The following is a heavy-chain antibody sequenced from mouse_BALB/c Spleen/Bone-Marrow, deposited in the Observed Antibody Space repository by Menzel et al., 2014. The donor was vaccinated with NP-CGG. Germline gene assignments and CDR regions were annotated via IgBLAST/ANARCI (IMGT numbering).Heavy chain of an antibody. J-gene: IGHJ3*01. D-gene: IGHD1-1*01. V-gene: IGHV14-3*02. CDR3: ARYYYGSSLFAY. CDR2: IDPANGNT. CDR1: GFNIKDTY. Sequence: VQLQQSGAELVKPGASVKLSCTASGFNIKDTYMYWVKQRPEQGLGWIGRIDPANGNTKYDPKFQDKATITADTSSNTAYLQLSSLTSEDTAVYYCARYYYGSSLFAYWGQGTLVTVSA.